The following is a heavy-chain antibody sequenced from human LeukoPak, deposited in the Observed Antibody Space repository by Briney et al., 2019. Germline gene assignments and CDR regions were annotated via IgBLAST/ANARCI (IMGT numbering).Heavy chain of an antibody. D-gene: IGHD2-2*01. J-gene: IGHJ6*04. CDR1: GFTFSDYY. CDR2: IYYSGST. CDR3: SRGSTSWYGVDV. V-gene: IGHV4-34*01. Sequence: GSLRLSCAASGFTFSDYYVSWIRQAPGKGLEWIGNIYYSGSTYYNPSLKSRVTISVDTSKNQFSLNLSSVTAADTAVYYCSRGSTSWYGVDVWGKGTTVTISS.